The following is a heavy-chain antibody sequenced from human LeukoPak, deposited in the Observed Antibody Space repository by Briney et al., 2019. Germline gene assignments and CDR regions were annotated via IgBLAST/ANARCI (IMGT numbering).Heavy chain of an antibody. Sequence: SVKVSCKASGGTFSSYAISWVRQAPGQGLEWMGGIIPIFGTANYAQKFQGRVTITADESTSTAYMELSSLRFEDTAVYYCARGRGPGHYYYMDVWGKGTTVTVSS. D-gene: IGHD1-26*01. CDR2: IIPIFGTA. V-gene: IGHV1-69*13. CDR3: ARGRGPGHYYYMDV. J-gene: IGHJ6*03. CDR1: GGTFSSYA.